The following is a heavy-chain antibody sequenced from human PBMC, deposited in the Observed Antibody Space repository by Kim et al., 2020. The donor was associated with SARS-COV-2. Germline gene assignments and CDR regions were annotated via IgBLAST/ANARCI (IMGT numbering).Heavy chain of an antibody. J-gene: IGHJ2*01. Sequence: SETLSLTCIVSGGSINNYYWSWIRQPPGKGLEYIGSIYYNGTTNYNPTLKSRITISMRMSKDQFSLKLSSVTAADTAVYYCARRFDLWGRGTLVTVSS. CDR1: GGSINNYY. V-gene: IGHV4-59*08. CDR3: ARRFDL. CDR2: IYYNGTT.